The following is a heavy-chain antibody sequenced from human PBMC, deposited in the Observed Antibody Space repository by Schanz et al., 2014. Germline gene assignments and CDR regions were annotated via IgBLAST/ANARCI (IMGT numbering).Heavy chain of an antibody. CDR1: GYSVSHDH. D-gene: IGHD3-16*01. Sequence: QVPLQESGPGLVKPSETLSLTCTVAGYSVSHDHWSWIRQPPGKGLEYIGYIYYGGDANYNPSLESRVTLSLAASKTQSSLKLSSVPAADTAVYYCARLHYVSARDFDFWGQGIPVTVSS. J-gene: IGHJ4*02. CDR2: IYYGGDA. V-gene: IGHV4-59*08. CDR3: ARLHYVSARDFDF.